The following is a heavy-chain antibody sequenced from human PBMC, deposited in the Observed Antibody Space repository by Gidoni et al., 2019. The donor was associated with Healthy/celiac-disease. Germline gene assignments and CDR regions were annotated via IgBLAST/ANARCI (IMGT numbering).Heavy chain of an antibody. J-gene: IGHJ4*02. CDR1: GGSISSGDYY. V-gene: IGHV4-30-4*01. CDR3: AIVVVSNPYFDY. CDR2: IYYSGST. Sequence: QVQLQESGPGLVQPSQTLSLTCTVSGGSISSGDYYWRWLRQPPGKGLEWIGYIYYSGSTYYNPSLKSRVTISVDTSKNQFSLKLSSVTAADTAVYYCAIVVVSNPYFDYWGQGTLVTVSS. D-gene: IGHD3-22*01.